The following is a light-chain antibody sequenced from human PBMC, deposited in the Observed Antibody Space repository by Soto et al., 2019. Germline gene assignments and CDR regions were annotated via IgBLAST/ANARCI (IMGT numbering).Light chain of an antibody. CDR2: KVS. V-gene: IGKV2-30*01. Sequence: DVVVTQSPLSLPVTLGQPASISCRSSESLVSIYGNTYLSWFQQRPGQSPRRLIYKVSNRDSGVPDRFSGSRSGTDFTLKISRVEAEDVGVYYCMQGTYGWTFGQGTKVEIK. CDR3: MQGTYGWT. CDR1: ESLVSIYGNTY. J-gene: IGKJ1*01.